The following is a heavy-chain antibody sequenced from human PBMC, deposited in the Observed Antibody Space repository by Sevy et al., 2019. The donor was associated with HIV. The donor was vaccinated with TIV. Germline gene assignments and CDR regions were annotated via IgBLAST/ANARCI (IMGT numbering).Heavy chain of an antibody. V-gene: IGHV3-7*03. CDR2: IKQDGSEK. CDR1: GFTFSSYW. J-gene: IGHJ6*02. Sequence: GGSLRLSCAASGFTFSSYWMSWVRQAPGKGLEWVANIKQDGSEKYYVHSVKGRFTISRDNAKNSLYLQMNSLRAEDTAVYYWARDAEYYGMDVWGQGTTVTVSS. CDR3: ARDAEYYGMDV.